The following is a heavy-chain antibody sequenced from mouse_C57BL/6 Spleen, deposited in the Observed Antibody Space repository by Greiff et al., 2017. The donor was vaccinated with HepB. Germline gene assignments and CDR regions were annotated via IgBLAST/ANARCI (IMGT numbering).Heavy chain of an antibody. V-gene: IGHV1-64*01. CDR1: GYTFTSYW. Sequence: QVQLQQPGAELVKPGASVKLSCKASGYTFTSYWMHWVKQRPGQGLEWIGMIHPNSGSTNYNEKFKSKATLTVDKSSSTAYMQLSSLTSEDSAVYYCARKEDLYGNFDYWGQGTTLTVSS. CDR3: ARKEDLYGNFDY. CDR2: IHPNSGST. J-gene: IGHJ2*01. D-gene: IGHD2-1*01.